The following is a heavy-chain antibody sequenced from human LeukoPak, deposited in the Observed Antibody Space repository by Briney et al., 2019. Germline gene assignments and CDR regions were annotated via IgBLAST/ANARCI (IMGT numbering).Heavy chain of an antibody. D-gene: IGHD4-17*01. J-gene: IGHJ2*01. CDR1: GGSVSSYY. Sequence: PSETLSLTCTVSGGSVSSYYWSWIRQPPGKGLEWIGYISYSGSTNYNPSLKSRVTISDTSKNQFSLKLSSVTAADTAVYYCARSDGDYVYWYFDLWGRGTLVTVSS. CDR3: ARSDGDYVYWYFDL. CDR2: ISYSGST. V-gene: IGHV4-59*08.